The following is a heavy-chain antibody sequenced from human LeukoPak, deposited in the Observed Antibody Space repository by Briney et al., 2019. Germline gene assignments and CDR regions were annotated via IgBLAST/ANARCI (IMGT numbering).Heavy chain of an antibody. CDR3: ARAAVTTPRKSPYYYYCMDV. V-gene: IGHV4-4*07. Sequence: SETLSLTCTVSGGSISSYYWSWIRQPAGKGLEWIGRIYTSGSTNYNPSLKSRVTMSVDTSKNQFSLKLSSVTAADTAVYYCARAAVTTPRKSPYYYYCMDVWGKGTTVTVSS. D-gene: IGHD4-17*01. CDR2: IYTSGST. CDR1: GGSISSYY. J-gene: IGHJ6*03.